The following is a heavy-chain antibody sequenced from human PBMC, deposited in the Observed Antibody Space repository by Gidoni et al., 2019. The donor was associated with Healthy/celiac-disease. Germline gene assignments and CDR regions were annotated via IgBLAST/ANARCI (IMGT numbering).Heavy chain of an antibody. Sequence: QVQLVQSGAEVKKPGSSVKVSCKASGGTFSSYAISWVRQAPGQGLEWMGGISPIFGTANYAQKFQGRVTITADESTSTAYMELSSLRSEDTAVYYCATATVGNPAGHYGMDVWGQGTTVTVSS. V-gene: IGHV1-69*01. CDR1: GGTFSSYA. CDR3: ATATVGNPAGHYGMDV. CDR2: ISPIFGTA. D-gene: IGHD4-17*01. J-gene: IGHJ6*02.